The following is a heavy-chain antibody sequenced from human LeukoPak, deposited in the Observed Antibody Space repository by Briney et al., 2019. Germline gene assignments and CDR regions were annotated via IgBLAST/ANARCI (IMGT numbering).Heavy chain of an antibody. CDR3: ASGWYSYGNIYFDY. CDR2: IIPIFGTA. Sequence: SVKVSCKASGGTFSSYAISWVRQAPGQGLEWMGGIIPIFGTANYAQKFQGRVTITTDESTSTAYMELSSLRSEDTAVYYCASGWYSYGNIYFDYWGQGTLVTVSS. J-gene: IGHJ4*02. CDR1: GGTFSSYA. D-gene: IGHD5-18*01. V-gene: IGHV1-69*05.